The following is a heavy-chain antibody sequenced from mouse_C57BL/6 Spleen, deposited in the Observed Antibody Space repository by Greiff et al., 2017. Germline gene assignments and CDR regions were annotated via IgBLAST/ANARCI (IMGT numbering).Heavy chain of an antibody. Sequence: VQLQQSGAELMKPGASVQLSCKATGYTFTGYWIEWVKQRPGHGLEWIGEILPGSGNTNYNEQFKGKATFTADTSSNTAYMPLSSLTTEASAIYYCARGSFDDCGQGTTRTVSS. CDR3: ARGSFDD. J-gene: IGHJ2*01. CDR2: ILPGSGNT. CDR1: GYTFTGYW. V-gene: IGHV1-9*01. D-gene: IGHD1-1*01.